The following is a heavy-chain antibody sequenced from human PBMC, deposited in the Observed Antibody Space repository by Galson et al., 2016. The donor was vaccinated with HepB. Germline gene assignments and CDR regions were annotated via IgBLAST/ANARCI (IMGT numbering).Heavy chain of an antibody. J-gene: IGHJ4*02. D-gene: IGHD3-16*01. CDR3: ARDDYFRLGY. CDR1: GFIFSVYN. CDR2: ITSSSDTM. Sequence: SLRLSCADSGFIFSVYNMNWARQAPGTGLEWIAWITSSSDTMYSADSVKGRFTISRDNAKNSLYLKMNSLRDEDTAVYYCARDDYFRLGYWGQGTLVTVSS. V-gene: IGHV3-48*02.